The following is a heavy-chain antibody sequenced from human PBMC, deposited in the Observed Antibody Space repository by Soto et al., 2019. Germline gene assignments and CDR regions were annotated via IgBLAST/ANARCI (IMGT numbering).Heavy chain of an antibody. D-gene: IGHD4-17*01. J-gene: IGHJ4*02. V-gene: IGHV1-18*01. CDR1: GYTFTSYG. CDR3: AREYGDYGSSSFDY. Sequence: QVQLVQSGGEVKKRGASVKVSCKASGYTFTSYGISWVRQAPGQGVEWMGWINAYNGNTNYAQKLQGKITMTTDTSASTAYMELRSVGSDDTTVSYCAREYGDYGSSSFDYWGQGTLVTVSS. CDR2: INAYNGNT.